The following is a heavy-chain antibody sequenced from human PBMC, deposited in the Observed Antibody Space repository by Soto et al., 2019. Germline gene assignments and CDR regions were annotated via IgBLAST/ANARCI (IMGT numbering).Heavy chain of an antibody. CDR1: GYTFTSYG. CDR3: ARDGEVSGTGTFDI. V-gene: IGHV1-18*04. CDR2: ITAYNGNT. Sequence: GASVKVSCKASGYTFTSYGISWVRQAPGQGLEWMGWITAYNGNTNFAQKLQGRVIKTTDTSTSTAYMELRSLRSDDTAVYYCARDGEVSGTGTFDIWGQGTMVTVSS. J-gene: IGHJ3*02. D-gene: IGHD6-19*01.